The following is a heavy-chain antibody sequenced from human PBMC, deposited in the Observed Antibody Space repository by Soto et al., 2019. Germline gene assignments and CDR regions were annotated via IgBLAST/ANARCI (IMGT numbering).Heavy chain of an antibody. CDR3: AAGEASSRNLAPYYLDF. J-gene: IGHJ4*02. D-gene: IGHD6-13*01. Sequence: KASETLSLTCTASGGSMRNYFWTWIRQPPGKGLEWIGYIHYSGTTSFFPSYNPSLRSRVTISEDTSKNQFSLKLLSVTTADTAVYFCAAGEASSRNLAPYYLDFWGQGTRVTAPQ. CDR2: IHYSGTT. CDR1: GGSMRNYF. V-gene: IGHV4-59*01.